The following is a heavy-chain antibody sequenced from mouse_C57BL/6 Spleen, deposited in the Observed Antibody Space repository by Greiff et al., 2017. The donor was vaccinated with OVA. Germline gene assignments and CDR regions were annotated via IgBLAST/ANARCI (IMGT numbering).Heavy chain of an antibody. V-gene: IGHV5-4*01. D-gene: IGHD4-1*01. Sequence: EVQGVESGGGLVKPGGSLKLSCAASGFTFSSYAMSWVRQTPEKRLEWVATISDGGSYTYYPDNVKGRFTISRDNAKNNLYLQMSHLKSEDTAMYYCARGDWDGDYWGQGTTLTVSS. J-gene: IGHJ2*01. CDR3: ARGDWDGDY. CDR2: ISDGGSYT. CDR1: GFTFSSYA.